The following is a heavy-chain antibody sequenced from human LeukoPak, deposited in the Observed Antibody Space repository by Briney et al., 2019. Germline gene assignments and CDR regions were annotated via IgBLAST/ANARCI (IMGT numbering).Heavy chain of an antibody. CDR3: TRGAGWLIDY. J-gene: IGHJ4*02. D-gene: IGHD3-16*01. CDR2: IYYSGST. V-gene: IGHV4-39*07. Sequence: PSETLSLTCTVSGGSISSSSYYWGWIRQPPGKGLEWIGSIYYSGSTHYNPSLKSRVTISADTSKNHFSLKLNSVTTADTAVYYCTRGAGWLIDYWGQGILVTVSS. CDR1: GGSISSSSYY.